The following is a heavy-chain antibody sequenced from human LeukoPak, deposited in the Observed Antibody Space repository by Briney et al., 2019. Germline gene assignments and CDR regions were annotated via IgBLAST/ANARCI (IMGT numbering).Heavy chain of an antibody. D-gene: IGHD6-6*01. V-gene: IGHV4-59*08. CDR1: GGSINSYY. CDR2: IYYSGST. CDR3: ARHPSGRPYFDY. J-gene: IGHJ4*02. Sequence: SETLSLTCTVSGGSINSYYWSWIRQPPGKGLEWTGYIYYSGSTNYNPSLKSRVTISVDTSKNQFSLKLSSVTAADTAVYYCARHPSGRPYFDYWGQGTLVTVSS.